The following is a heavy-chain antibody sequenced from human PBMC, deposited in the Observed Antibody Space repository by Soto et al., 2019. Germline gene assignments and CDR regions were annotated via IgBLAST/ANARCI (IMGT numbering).Heavy chain of an antibody. CDR1: GGSISSGGYS. CDR2: IYHSGST. J-gene: IGHJ4*02. Sequence: SETLSLTCAVSGGSISSGGYSWSWIRQPPGKGLEWIGYIYHSGSTYYNPSLKSRVTMSVDRSKNQFSLKLSSVTAADTAVYYCARGGVDYYDSSGYYFSPYYFDYWGQGTLVTVSS. V-gene: IGHV4-30-2*01. D-gene: IGHD3-22*01. CDR3: ARGGVDYYDSSGYYFSPYYFDY.